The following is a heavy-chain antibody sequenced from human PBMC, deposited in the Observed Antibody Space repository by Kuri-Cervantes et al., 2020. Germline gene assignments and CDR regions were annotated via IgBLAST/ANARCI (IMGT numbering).Heavy chain of an antibody. CDR3: AKDSSSSWSGYYYYYYGMDV. D-gene: IGHD6-13*01. V-gene: IGHV3-23*01. J-gene: IGHJ6*02. CDR2: ISGSGGST. Sequence: GGSLRLSCAASGFTFSSYGMHWVRQAPGKGLEWVSAISGSGGSTYYADSVKGRFTISRDNSKNTLYLQMNSLRAEDTAVYYCAKDSSSSWSGYYYYYYGMDVWGQGTTVTVSS. CDR1: GFTFSSYG.